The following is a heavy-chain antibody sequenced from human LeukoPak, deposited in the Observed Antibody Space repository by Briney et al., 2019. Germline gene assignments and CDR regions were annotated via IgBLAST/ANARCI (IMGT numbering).Heavy chain of an antibody. D-gene: IGHD3-10*02. J-gene: IGHJ5*02. V-gene: IGHV2-5*01. CDR1: GFSLTPPTMG. CDR2: IFWNDDK. CDR3: AHIVLGDNWFDP. Sequence: SGATLVKPTRTLTLTCTFSGFSLTPPTMGVGWIRLPPGKALEWLALIFWNDDKRYSPSLTSRLTVIKDTSKNQVVLTMTNMDPVDTATYFCAHIVLGDNWFDPWGQGTLVTVSS.